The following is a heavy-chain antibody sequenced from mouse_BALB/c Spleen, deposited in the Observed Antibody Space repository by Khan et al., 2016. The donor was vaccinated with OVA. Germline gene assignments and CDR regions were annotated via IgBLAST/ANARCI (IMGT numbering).Heavy chain of an antibody. D-gene: IGHD1-1*01. Sequence: EVELVESGGDLVKPGGSLKLSCAASGFTFSTYGMSWVRPTPDKRLEWVATVSTGGGYTYYPDSVKGRFTISRDNAKNTLYLQMSGLKSEDTAMFYCTRLAYYYDSEGFAYWGQGTLVTGSA. J-gene: IGHJ3*01. V-gene: IGHV5-6*01. CDR3: TRLAYYYDSEGFAY. CDR2: VSTGGGYT. CDR1: GFTFSTYG.